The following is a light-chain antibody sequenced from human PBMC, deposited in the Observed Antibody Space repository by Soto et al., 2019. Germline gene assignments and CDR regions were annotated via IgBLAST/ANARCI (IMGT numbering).Light chain of an antibody. V-gene: IGKV3-15*01. J-gene: IGKJ2*01. CDR1: QSVSSN. CDR3: EQYYKWPPYT. Sequence: EIVMTQSPANLSVSPGERATLSCRASQSVSSNLAWYQQKPGQGHRLLIYGASTRATSIPARFSGSGSGTEFTLTINSQQSEDVAVYDCEQYYKWPPYTFGQGTKLEIQ. CDR2: GAS.